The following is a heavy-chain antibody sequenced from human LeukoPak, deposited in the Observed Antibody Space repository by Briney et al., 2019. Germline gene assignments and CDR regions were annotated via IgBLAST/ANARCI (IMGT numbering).Heavy chain of an antibody. J-gene: IGHJ5*02. V-gene: IGHV1-69*05. D-gene: IGHD3-3*01. CDR1: GGTFSSYA. Sequence: ASVKVSCKASGGTFSSYAISWVRQAPGQGLEWMGGIIPIFGTANYAQKFQGRVTITTDESTNTAYMELSSLRSEDTAVYYCARERSTIFGVVTMRWFDPWGQGTLVTVSS. CDR2: IIPIFGTA. CDR3: ARERSTIFGVVTMRWFDP.